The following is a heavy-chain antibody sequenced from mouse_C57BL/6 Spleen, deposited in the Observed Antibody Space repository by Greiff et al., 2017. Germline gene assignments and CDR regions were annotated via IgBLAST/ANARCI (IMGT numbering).Heavy chain of an antibody. J-gene: IGHJ4*01. Sequence: EVKGVESGGGLVQPGGSLKLSCAASGFTFSDYGMAWVRQAPRKGPEWVAFISNLAYSIYYADTVTGRFTISRENAKNTLYLEMSSLRSEDTAMYDCARHGRLLLGNAMDYWGQGTSVTVSS. CDR3: ARHGRLLLGNAMDY. CDR2: ISNLAYSI. D-gene: IGHD2-3*01. V-gene: IGHV5-15*01. CDR1: GFTFSDYG.